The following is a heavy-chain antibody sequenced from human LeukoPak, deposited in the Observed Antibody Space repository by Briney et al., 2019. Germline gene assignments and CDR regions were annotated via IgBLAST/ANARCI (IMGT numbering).Heavy chain of an antibody. CDR1: GGSISGGGYS. V-gene: IGHV4-30-2*01. CDR3: ARGRGRDGYNYDY. CDR2: MSDSGSS. D-gene: IGHD5-24*01. Sequence: SQTLSLTCAVSGGSISGGGYSWGWIRQPPGKGLEWIGYMSDSGSSYYNLSLKSRVTISVDTSKNQFSLKLSSVTAADTAVYYCARGRGRDGYNYDYWGQGTLVTVSS. J-gene: IGHJ4*02.